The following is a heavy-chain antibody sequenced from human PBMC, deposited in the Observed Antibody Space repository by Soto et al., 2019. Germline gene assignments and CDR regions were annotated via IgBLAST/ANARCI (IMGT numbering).Heavy chain of an antibody. CDR2: IIPIFGTA. CDR1: GGTFYTYA. J-gene: IGHJ4*02. V-gene: IGHV1-69*01. Sequence: QVQLVRSGAEVKKPGSSVKVSCKSSGGTFYTYAISWVRQAPGQGLEWMGGIIPIFGTANYAQKFQGRVTITADDSTSTAYMELSSLTSEDTAVYYCARDGVGAVTGVLGYWGQGTLVTVSS. D-gene: IGHD6-19*01. CDR3: ARDGVGAVTGVLGY.